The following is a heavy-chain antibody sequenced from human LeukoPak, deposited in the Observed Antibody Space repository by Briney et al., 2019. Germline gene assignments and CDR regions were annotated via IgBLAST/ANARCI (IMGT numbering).Heavy chain of an antibody. CDR3: ARDYDYDDAMGY. V-gene: IGHV3-33*01. CDR1: GFTFSSYG. J-gene: IGHJ4*02. Sequence: GRSLRLSCAASGFTFSSYGMHWVRQAPGKGLEWVAVIWYDGSNKYYADSVKGRFTISRDNSKNTLYLQMNSLRPEDTAVYYCARDYDYDDAMGYWGQGTLVTVSS. D-gene: IGHD4-17*01. CDR2: IWYDGSNK.